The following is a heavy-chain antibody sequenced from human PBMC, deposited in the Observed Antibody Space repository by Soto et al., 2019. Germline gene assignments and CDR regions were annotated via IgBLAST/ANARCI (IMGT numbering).Heavy chain of an antibody. CDR1: GGTFSSYT. CDR3: ARFRGSYGLDV. D-gene: IGHD3-10*01. CDR2: IIPILNIA. Sequence: QVQLVQSGAEVKKPGSSVKVSCKASGGTFSSYTISWVRQAPGQGLEWMGRIIPILNIANYAQTFQGRVTITADKTTSTAYMELSSLRSEDTAVYYCARFRGSYGLDVWGQGTTVTVSS. V-gene: IGHV1-69*02. J-gene: IGHJ6*02.